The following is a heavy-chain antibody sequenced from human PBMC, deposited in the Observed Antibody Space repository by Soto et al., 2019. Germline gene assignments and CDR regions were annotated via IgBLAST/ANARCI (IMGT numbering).Heavy chain of an antibody. D-gene: IGHD5-18*01. CDR3: AHSDTAMVIGY. Sequence: QITLKESGPTLVKPTQTLTLTCTFSGFSLSTSGVGVGWIRQPPGKALEWLALIYWDDDKRYSPSLKSRLTIPKDNSKNPVVLTLTNMDPVDTATYYCAHSDTAMVIGYWGQGTLVTVSS. J-gene: IGHJ4*02. CDR2: IYWDDDK. V-gene: IGHV2-5*02. CDR1: GFSLSTSGVG.